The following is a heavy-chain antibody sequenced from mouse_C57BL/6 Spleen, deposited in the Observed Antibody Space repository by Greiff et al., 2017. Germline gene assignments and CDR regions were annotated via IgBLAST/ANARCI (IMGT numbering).Heavy chain of an antibody. CDR1: GYTFTSYW. Sequence: VQLQQPGAELVKPGASVKMSCKASGYTFTSYWITWVKQRPGQGLEWIGDLYPGSGSTNYNEKFKSKATLTVDTASSTAYMQLSSLTSEDSAVXYGARSVYCSNPWFAYWGQGTLVTVSA. D-gene: IGHD2-5*01. CDR3: ARSVYCSNPWFAY. CDR2: LYPGSGST. J-gene: IGHJ3*01. V-gene: IGHV1-55*01.